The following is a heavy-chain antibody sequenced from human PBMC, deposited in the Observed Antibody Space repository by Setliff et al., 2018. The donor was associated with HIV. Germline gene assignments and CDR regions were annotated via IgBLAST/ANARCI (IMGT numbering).Heavy chain of an antibody. CDR3: ARAIGDYYVSSGYYPPADYYYGMDV. CDR2: ISAYNGNT. V-gene: IGHV1-18*01. Sequence: VSVKVSCKASGYTFTSYDISWVRQAPGQGLEWMGWISAYNGNTNYAHKLQGRVTMTTDTSTSTAYMELRSLRSDDTAVYYCARAIGDYYVSSGYYPPADYYYGMDVWGQGTRSPSP. D-gene: IGHD3-22*01. CDR1: GYTFTSYD. J-gene: IGHJ6*02.